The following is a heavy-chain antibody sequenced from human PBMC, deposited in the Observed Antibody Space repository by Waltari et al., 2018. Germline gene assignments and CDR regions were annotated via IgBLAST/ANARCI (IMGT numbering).Heavy chain of an antibody. V-gene: IGHV4-61*09. D-gene: IGHD6-13*01. Sequence: QVQLQESGPGLVKPSQTLSLTCTVSGGSISSGSYYWSWIRQPAGKGLEWIGYIYTSWSNNYNPALKSRVTRSVDTSKNQFSLKLSSVTAADTAVYYCARDPGYSSSWSNWFDPWGQGTLVTVSS. J-gene: IGHJ5*02. CDR1: GGSISSGSYY. CDR2: IYTSWSN. CDR3: ARDPGYSSSWSNWFDP.